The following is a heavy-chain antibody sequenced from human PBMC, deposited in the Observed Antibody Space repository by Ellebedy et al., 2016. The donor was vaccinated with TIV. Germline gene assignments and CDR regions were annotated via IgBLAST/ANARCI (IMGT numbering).Heavy chain of an antibody. V-gene: IGHV3-48*01. CDR2: IHSSSSTI. J-gene: IGHJ6*02. CDR3: ARDRSEQWLVLVSYYYYGMDV. D-gene: IGHD6-19*01. Sequence: PGGSLRLSCAASGFTFSSYSMNWVRQAPGKGLEWLSYIHSSSSTIFYAASVKGRFTISRDNAKNSLYLPMNSLRAEDTAVYYCARDRSEQWLVLVSYYYYGMDVWGQGTTVTVSS. CDR1: GFTFSSYS.